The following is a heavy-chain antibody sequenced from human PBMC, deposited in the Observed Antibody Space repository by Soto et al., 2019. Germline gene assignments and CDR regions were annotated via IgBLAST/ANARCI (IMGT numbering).Heavy chain of an antibody. CDR1: GFTFSNDA. Sequence: GGSLRLSCAASGFTFSNDAMSWVRQAPGKGLEWVSAISGSGSTTYSADSVRGRFTISRDNSKNTLYLQMNSLRAEDTAVYYCAKDSIAVAGTNGSDFDYWGQGTLVTVSS. CDR3: AKDSIAVAGTNGSDFDY. D-gene: IGHD6-19*01. V-gene: IGHV3-23*01. CDR2: ISGSGSTT. J-gene: IGHJ4*02.